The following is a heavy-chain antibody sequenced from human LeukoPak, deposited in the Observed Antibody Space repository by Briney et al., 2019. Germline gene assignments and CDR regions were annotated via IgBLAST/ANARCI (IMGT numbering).Heavy chain of an antibody. Sequence: GGSLRLSCAASGFTLSSYSLTWVRQAPGKGLEWVSSISSSSSYIYHADSVKGRFTISRDNSKNSLFLQMNSLRAEDTAVYYCARTYSSSWFVDFDYWGQGTLVTVSS. J-gene: IGHJ4*02. D-gene: IGHD6-13*01. CDR2: ISSSSSYI. CDR1: GFTLSSYS. V-gene: IGHV3-21*01. CDR3: ARTYSSSWFVDFDY.